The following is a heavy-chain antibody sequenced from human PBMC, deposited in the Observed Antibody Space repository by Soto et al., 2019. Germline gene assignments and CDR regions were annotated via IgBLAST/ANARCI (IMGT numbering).Heavy chain of an antibody. CDR1: GFTFDDYA. V-gene: IGHV3-9*01. CDR2: ISWNSGSI. Sequence: EVQLVESGGGLVQPGRSLRLSCAASGFTFDDYAMHWVRQAPGKGLEWVSGISWNSGSIGYADSVKGRFTISRDNAKNSLYLQMNSLRAEDTALYYCAKEGGFDDYGGNPFDYWGQGTLVTVSS. D-gene: IGHD4-17*01. CDR3: AKEGGFDDYGGNPFDY. J-gene: IGHJ4*02.